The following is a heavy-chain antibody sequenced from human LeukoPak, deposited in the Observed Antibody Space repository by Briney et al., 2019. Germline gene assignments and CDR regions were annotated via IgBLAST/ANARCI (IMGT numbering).Heavy chain of an antibody. Sequence: ASVKVSCKASGYTFTGYYMHWVRQAPGQGLEWMGWIYPNSGGTNYAQKFQGRVTMTRDTSISTAYMELSRLRSDDTAVYYCARGPITMIVVVINDNWFDPWGQGTLVTVSS. CDR2: IYPNSGGT. D-gene: IGHD3-22*01. J-gene: IGHJ5*02. CDR3: ARGPITMIVVVINDNWFDP. V-gene: IGHV1-2*02. CDR1: GYTFTGYY.